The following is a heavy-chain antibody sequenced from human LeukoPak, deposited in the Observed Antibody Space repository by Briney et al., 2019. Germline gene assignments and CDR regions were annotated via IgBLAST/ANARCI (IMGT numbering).Heavy chain of an antibody. CDR2: IYYSGST. CDR3: ARAPLSRGRVRLGNNWFDP. J-gene: IGHJ5*02. D-gene: IGHD3-16*01. V-gene: IGHV4-39*07. CDR1: GGSISSSSYY. Sequence: PSETLSLTCTVSGGSISSSSYYWGWIRQPPGKGLEWIGSIYYSGSTYYNPSLKSRVTISVDTSKNQFSLKLSSVTAADTAVYYCARAPLSRGRVRLGNNWFDPWGQGTLVTVSS.